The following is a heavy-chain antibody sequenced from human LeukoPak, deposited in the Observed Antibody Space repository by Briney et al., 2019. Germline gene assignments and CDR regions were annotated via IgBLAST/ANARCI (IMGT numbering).Heavy chain of an antibody. D-gene: IGHD3-22*01. CDR2: ISGSGGGT. CDR3: AKGGYKYDSSGHNYFDY. V-gene: IGHV3-23*01. CDR1: RFTFNSYG. Sequence: QPGGTLRLSCAASRFTFNSYGMSWVRQAPGKGLEWVSSISGSGGGTYYADSVKGRFTISRDNSKNTLYLQMNSLRAEDTAVYYCAKGGYKYDSSGHNYFDYWGQGTLVTVSS. J-gene: IGHJ4*02.